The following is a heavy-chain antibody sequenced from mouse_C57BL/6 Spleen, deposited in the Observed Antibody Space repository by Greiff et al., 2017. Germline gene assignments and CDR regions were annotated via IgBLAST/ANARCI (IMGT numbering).Heavy chain of an antibody. CDR2: ISDGGSYT. J-gene: IGHJ2*01. CDR1: GFTFSSYA. Sequence: EVKVVESGGGLVKPGGSLKLSCAASGFTFSSYAMSWVRQTPEKRLEWVATISDGGSYTYYPDNVKGRFTISRDNAKNNLYLQVSHLKSEDTAIDYCARDAYYFDYWGQGTPLTVSS. CDR3: ARDAYYFDY. V-gene: IGHV5-4*01.